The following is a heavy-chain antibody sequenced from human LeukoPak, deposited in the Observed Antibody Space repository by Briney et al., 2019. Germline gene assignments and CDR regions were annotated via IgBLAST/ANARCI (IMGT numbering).Heavy chain of an antibody. CDR3: AREVGYSSSWYVWERFDY. CDR2: INPNSGGT. D-gene: IGHD6-13*01. Sequence: ASVKVSCKASGYTFTGYYMHWVRQAPGQGLEWMGWINPNSGGTNYAQKFQGRVTMTRDTSISTAYMELSRLRSDDTAVYYCAREVGYSSSWYVWERFDYWGQGTLVTVSS. V-gene: IGHV1-2*02. J-gene: IGHJ4*02. CDR1: GYTFTGYY.